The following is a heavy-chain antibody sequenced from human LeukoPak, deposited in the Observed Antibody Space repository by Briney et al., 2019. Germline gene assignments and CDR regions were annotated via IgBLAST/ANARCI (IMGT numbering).Heavy chain of an antibody. D-gene: IGHD3-22*01. V-gene: IGHV3-21*01. CDR3: ARDPHTYDSSGYYLGTDY. Sequence: PGGSLRLSCAASGFTFSSYSMNWVRQAPGKGLEWVSSISSSSSYIYYADSVKGRFTISRDNAKNSLYLQMNSLRAEDTAVYYCARDPHTYDSSGYYLGTDYWGQGTPVTVSS. J-gene: IGHJ4*02. CDR2: ISSSSSYI. CDR1: GFTFSSYS.